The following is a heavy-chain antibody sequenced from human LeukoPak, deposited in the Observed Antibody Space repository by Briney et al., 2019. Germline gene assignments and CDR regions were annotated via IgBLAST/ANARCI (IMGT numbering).Heavy chain of an antibody. CDR2: IYYSGST. CDR1: RGSIRSGIFY. Sequence: SETLCLTCTVSRGSIRSGIFYWGWVRQPPGKGLGWIGSIYYSGSTYYNPSLKSRVTISVDTSRNQFSLKLRSVTAADTAVYYCARRTGSYPYSFDPWGQGTLVTVSS. CDR3: ARRTGSYPYSFDP. D-gene: IGHD3-10*01. J-gene: IGHJ5*02. V-gene: IGHV4-39*01.